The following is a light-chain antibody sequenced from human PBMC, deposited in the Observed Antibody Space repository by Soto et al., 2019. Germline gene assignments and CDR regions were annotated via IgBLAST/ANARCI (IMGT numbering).Light chain of an antibody. Sequence: EIVLTQSPGTLSLSPGESATFXXRASQSVSSNYLAWYQQKPGQAPRXXIYGAFKRATGIPDRFSGSGSGTDFTLTISRMEPEDFAVYYCQQHGDAPITFGQGTRLEIK. CDR2: GAF. CDR3: QQHGDAPIT. CDR1: QSVSSNY. J-gene: IGKJ5*01. V-gene: IGKV3-20*01.